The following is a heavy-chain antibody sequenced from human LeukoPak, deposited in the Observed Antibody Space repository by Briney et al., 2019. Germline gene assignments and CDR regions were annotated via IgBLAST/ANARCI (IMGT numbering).Heavy chain of an antibody. V-gene: IGHV3-33*01. CDR3: ARVNRGGSGRTFDAFDI. Sequence: GGSLRLSCAASGFTFSSYGMHWVRQAPGKGLEWGAVIWYEGSNKYYADSVKGRFTISRTNSKNTLYLQMNSLRAEATAVYYCARVNRGGSGRTFDAFDIWGQGTMVTVSS. D-gene: IGHD3-10*01. J-gene: IGHJ3*02. CDR2: IWYEGSNK. CDR1: GFTFSSYG.